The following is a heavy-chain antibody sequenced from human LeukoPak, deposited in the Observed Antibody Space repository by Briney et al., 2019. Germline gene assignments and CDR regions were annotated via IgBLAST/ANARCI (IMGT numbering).Heavy chain of an antibody. V-gene: IGHV3-23*01. CDR2: VSSSGGST. D-gene: IGHD3-16*02. Sequence: GGSLRLSCAASGFTFSTYAMSWVRQAPGKGLEWVSAVSSSGGSTYYAESVKGRFTISRDNSKNTLFLQMQSLRAEDTAIYYCAKDYDYVRGSYRYTYFDYWGQGTLVTVSS. CDR3: AKDYDYVRGSYRYTYFDY. J-gene: IGHJ4*02. CDR1: GFTFSTYA.